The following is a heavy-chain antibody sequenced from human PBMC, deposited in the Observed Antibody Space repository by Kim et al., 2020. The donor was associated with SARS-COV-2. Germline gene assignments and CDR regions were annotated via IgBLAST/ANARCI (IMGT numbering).Heavy chain of an antibody. J-gene: IGHJ4*02. CDR3: ARESSRRADY. Sequence: STFSADSVKGRFTISRENSKNTLFLQLNSLRAEDTALYYCARESSRRADYWGQGTLVTVSS. V-gene: IGHV3-23*01. CDR2: ST. D-gene: IGHD2-2*01.